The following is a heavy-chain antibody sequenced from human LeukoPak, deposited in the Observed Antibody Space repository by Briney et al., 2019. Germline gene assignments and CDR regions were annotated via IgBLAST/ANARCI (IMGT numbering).Heavy chain of an antibody. CDR1: GFSLSTSGVG. D-gene: IGHD6-19*01. V-gene: IGHV2-5*02. CDR2: IYWDDDK. J-gene: IGHJ5*02. CDR3: AHRGAPGYSSEFNWFDP. Sequence: SGPTLVNPTQTLTLTFAFSGFSLSTSGVGVGWIRQPPGKALEWLALIYWDDDKRYSPSLKSRPTITKDTSKNQVVLTMTNMDPVDTATYYCAHRGAPGYSSEFNWFDPWGQGTLVTVSS.